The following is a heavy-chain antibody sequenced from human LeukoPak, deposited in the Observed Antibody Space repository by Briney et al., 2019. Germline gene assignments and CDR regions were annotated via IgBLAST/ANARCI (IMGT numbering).Heavy chain of an antibody. J-gene: IGHJ4*02. V-gene: IGHV3-53*01. CDR3: ARADYYDSSGYNDY. D-gene: IGHD3-22*01. Sequence: GGSLRLSCAASGFTVSSNYMSWVRQALGKGLEWVSVIYSGGNTYYADSVKGRFTISRDNSKNTLYLQMTSLRAEDTAVYYCARADYYDSSGYNDYWGQGTLVTVSS. CDR1: GFTVSSNY. CDR2: IYSGGNT.